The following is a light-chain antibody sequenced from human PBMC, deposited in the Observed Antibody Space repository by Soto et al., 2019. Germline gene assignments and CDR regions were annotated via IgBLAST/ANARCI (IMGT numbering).Light chain of an antibody. V-gene: IGKV3-11*01. CDR2: DAS. CDR3: QQRSNWPLT. CDR1: QSISSW. Sequence: THSPSTLSASVRERVTITFRASQSISSWLAWYQQKPGQATRLLIYDASSRPTDIPARCSGSGSGTDFTLTISSLEHEDFAVYCCQQRSNWPLTFGQGTRLETK. J-gene: IGKJ5*01.